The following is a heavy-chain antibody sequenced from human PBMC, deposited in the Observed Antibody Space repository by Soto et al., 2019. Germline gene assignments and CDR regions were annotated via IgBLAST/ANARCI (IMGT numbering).Heavy chain of an antibody. J-gene: IGHJ4*02. CDR2: IWYDGSNK. D-gene: IGHD3-22*01. Sequence: QVQLVESGGGVVQPGRSLRLSCAASGFTFSSYGMHWVRQVPGKGLEWVALIWYDGSNKYYADSVKGRFTISRDNSKNTLYLQMNSLRAEDTAVYYCARDYDSSGYPRYYFDYWGQGTLVTVSS. CDR1: GFTFSSYG. CDR3: ARDYDSSGYPRYYFDY. V-gene: IGHV3-33*01.